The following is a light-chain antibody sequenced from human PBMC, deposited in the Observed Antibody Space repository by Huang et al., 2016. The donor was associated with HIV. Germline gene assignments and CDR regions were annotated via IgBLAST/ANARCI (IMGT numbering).Light chain of an antibody. CDR3: QQYNDWPPEGT. Sequence: EIVMTQSPATLSVSPGERATLSCRASQSVSRNFAWYQQKPGQAPRLLIYGASPRATGIPARFSCSGSGTEFTLTISSLQSEDFAVYYCQQYNDWPPEGTFGQGTKVEIK. V-gene: IGKV3-15*01. J-gene: IGKJ1*01. CDR1: QSVSRN. CDR2: GAS.